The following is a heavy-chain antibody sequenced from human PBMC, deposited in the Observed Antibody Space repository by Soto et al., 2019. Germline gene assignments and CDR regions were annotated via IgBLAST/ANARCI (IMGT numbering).Heavy chain of an antibody. CDR1: GYTFTSYG. V-gene: IGHV1-18*01. Sequence: ASVKVSCKASGYTFTSYGISWVRQAPGQGLEWMGWISAYNGNTNYAQKLQGRVTMTTDTSTSTAYMELRSLRSDDTAVFYCATDSIAAAGTPAYYYGMDVWGQGTTVTVSS. CDR3: ATDSIAAAGTPAYYYGMDV. CDR2: ISAYNGNT. J-gene: IGHJ6*02. D-gene: IGHD6-13*01.